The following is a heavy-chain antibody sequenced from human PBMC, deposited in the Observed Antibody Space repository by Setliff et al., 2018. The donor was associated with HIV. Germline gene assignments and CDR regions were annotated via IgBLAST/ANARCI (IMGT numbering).Heavy chain of an antibody. D-gene: IGHD3-22*01. V-gene: IGHV4-34*01. CDR3: ARSVTHRTVTMKVGRFDP. Sequence: SETLSLTCAVYGGSVSGYYWSWIRQPPGKGLEWIGEINHSGSTNYNPSLKSRVTISVDTSKNQFSLKLSSVTAADTAVYYCARSVTHRTVTMKVGRFDPWGQGALVTVSS. J-gene: IGHJ5*02. CDR1: GGSVSGYY. CDR2: INHSGST.